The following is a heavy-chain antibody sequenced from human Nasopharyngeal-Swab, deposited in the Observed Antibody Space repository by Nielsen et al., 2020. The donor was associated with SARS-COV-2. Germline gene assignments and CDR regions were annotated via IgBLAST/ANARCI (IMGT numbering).Heavy chain of an antibody. CDR3: ARDSDIPYSGYGMDV. Sequence: GESLKISCAASGFTFSSYWMSWVRQAPGKGLEWVANIKQDGSEKYYVDSVKGRFTISRDNAKNSLSLQMNSLRAGDTAVYYCARDSDIPYSGYGMDVWGQGTTVTVSS. D-gene: IGHD6-13*01. CDR1: GFTFSSYW. V-gene: IGHV3-7*01. CDR2: IKQDGSEK. J-gene: IGHJ6*02.